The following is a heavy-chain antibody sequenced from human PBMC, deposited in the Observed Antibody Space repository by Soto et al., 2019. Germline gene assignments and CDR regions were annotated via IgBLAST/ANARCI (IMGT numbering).Heavy chain of an antibody. Sequence: GASVKVSCKASGYTFTSYGISWVRQAPGQGLEWMGWISAYNGNTNYAQKLQGRVTMTTDTSTSTAYMELRSLRSDDTAVYYCARGPFWYDSSGYYLELDYWGQGTLVTVSS. CDR2: ISAYNGNT. J-gene: IGHJ4*02. CDR3: ARGPFWYDSSGYYLELDY. V-gene: IGHV1-18*01. D-gene: IGHD3-22*01. CDR1: GYTFTSYG.